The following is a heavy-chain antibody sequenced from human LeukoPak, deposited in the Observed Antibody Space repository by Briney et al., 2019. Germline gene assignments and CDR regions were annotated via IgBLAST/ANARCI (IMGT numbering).Heavy chain of an antibody. J-gene: IGHJ4*02. Sequence: ASVKVSCKASGYTFTGYYMHWVRQAPGQGLEWMGWNNPNSGGTNYAQKFQGRVTMTRDTSISTAYMELSRLRSDDTAVYYCARDRIAVAGGFDYWGQGTLVTVSS. V-gene: IGHV1-2*02. CDR2: NNPNSGGT. D-gene: IGHD6-19*01. CDR1: GYTFTGYY. CDR3: ARDRIAVAGGFDY.